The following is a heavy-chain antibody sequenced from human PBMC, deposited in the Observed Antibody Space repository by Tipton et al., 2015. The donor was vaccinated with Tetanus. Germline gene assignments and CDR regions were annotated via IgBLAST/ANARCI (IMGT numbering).Heavy chain of an antibody. CDR2: IFPSGTA. CDR1: GGSISSSSYY. J-gene: IGHJ4*02. V-gene: IGHV4-39*07. Sequence: TLSLTCTVSGGSISSSSYYWGWIRQPPGKGLEWLGGIFPSGTAYSNPSLKSRITISRDKSNNHLFLKMTLMTAADTAVYFCAKSDGAQTSGWYPSLYLGFWGQGSLVTVSS. D-gene: IGHD6-19*01. CDR3: AKSDGAQTSGWYPSLYLGF.